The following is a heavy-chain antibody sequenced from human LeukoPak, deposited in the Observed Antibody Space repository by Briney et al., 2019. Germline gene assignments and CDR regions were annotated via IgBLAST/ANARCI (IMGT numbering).Heavy chain of an antibody. Sequence: QPGRSLRLSCAASGFTFSSYGMHWVRQAPGKGLEWVAVLSYDGSNKYYADSVKGRFTISRDNSKNTLYLQMNSLRAEDTAMYYCAKDLRSSSWYGGSDYWGQGTLVTVSP. CDR2: LSYDGSNK. CDR1: GFTFSSYG. CDR3: AKDLRSSSWYGGSDY. V-gene: IGHV3-30*18. D-gene: IGHD6-13*01. J-gene: IGHJ4*02.